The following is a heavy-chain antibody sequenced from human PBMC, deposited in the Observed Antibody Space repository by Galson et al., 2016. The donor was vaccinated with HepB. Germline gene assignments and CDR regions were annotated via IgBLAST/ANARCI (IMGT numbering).Heavy chain of an antibody. D-gene: IGHD1-26*01. Sequence: SLRLSCAASGFIFKDYVMGWVRQAPGKGLEWVSTISHRDDTPFADSVRGRFTISRDNTKNTLYLQMNSMRAEDTAVYYCAKGMGPTRGVRFDYWGQGALVTVSA. CDR1: GFIFKDYV. CDR2: ISHRDDT. J-gene: IGHJ4*02. CDR3: AKGMGPTRGVRFDY. V-gene: IGHV3-23*01.